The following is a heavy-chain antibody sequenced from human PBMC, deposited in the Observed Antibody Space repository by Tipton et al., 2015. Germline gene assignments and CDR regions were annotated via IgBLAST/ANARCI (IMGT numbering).Heavy chain of an antibody. CDR3: TRGGYSYDYFQL. J-gene: IGHJ1*01. D-gene: IGHD5-18*01. Sequence: QLMQSGAEVKKPGESLKISCKGSGYTFTRNWIVWVRQKPGKGLEWMGIIYPGDSETRYNPSFQGQVTISADKSISTAYLQWSSLKASDTAMYYCTRGGYSYDYFQLWGQGTLVTVSS. V-gene: IGHV5-51*01. CDR2: IYPGDSET. CDR1: GYTFTRNW.